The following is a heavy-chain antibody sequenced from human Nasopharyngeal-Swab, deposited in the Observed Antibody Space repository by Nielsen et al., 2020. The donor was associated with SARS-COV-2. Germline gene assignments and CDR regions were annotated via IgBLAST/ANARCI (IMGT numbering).Heavy chain of an antibody. Sequence: GESLKISCVASGFTFSSYAMSWVRQAPGKGLEWVSAISGGGFSTYYADSVKGRFTISRDNSKNTLYLQMNSLRADDTAVYYCAKDWVNTGNGNTNDYWGQGTLVTVSS. CDR1: GFTFSSYA. V-gene: IGHV3-23*01. J-gene: IGHJ4*02. CDR2: ISGGGFST. D-gene: IGHD3-22*01. CDR3: AKDWVNTGNGNTNDY.